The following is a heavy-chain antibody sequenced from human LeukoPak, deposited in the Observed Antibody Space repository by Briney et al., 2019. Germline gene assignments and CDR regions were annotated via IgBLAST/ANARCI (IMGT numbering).Heavy chain of an antibody. V-gene: IGHV4-59*01. J-gene: IGHJ6*03. CDR1: GGAFTSYD. D-gene: IGHD2-15*01. CDR2: ISNSGST. Sequence: SDTLSLTCTASGGAFTSYDLTWIRQSPGKGLEWIGDISNSGSTSYNPALKSRVTVSIHTSKNQFSLKLGSVTAADTAVYYCGRDALVGYFSYYYMDVWGKGTTVSVSS. CDR3: GRDALVGYFSYYYMDV.